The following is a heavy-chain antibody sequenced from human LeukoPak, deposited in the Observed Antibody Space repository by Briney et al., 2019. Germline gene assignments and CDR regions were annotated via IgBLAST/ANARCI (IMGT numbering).Heavy chain of an antibody. Sequence: SETLSLTCSVSGGSITGYSWSWVRQTPGKGLEWIGYIYYNGDTHYNPSLNSRLSMSVDTPNKQFSLNLRSVTAADTAVYYCARGPYGSSISNWFDPWGQGLLVTVSS. V-gene: IGHV4-59*01. CDR2: IYYNGDT. D-gene: IGHD3-10*01. J-gene: IGHJ5*02. CDR1: GGSITGYS. CDR3: ARGPYGSSISNWFDP.